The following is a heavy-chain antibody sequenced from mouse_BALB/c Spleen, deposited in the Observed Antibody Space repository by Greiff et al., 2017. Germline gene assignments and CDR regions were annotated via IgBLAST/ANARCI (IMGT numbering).Heavy chain of an antibody. V-gene: IGHV1S41*01. CDR2: IAPGSGST. D-gene: IGHD2-1*01. CDR3: AREGDYGNYHAMDC. Sequence: DLVKPGASVKLSCKASGYTFTSYWINWIKQRPGQGLEWIGRIAPGSGSTYYNEMFKGKATLTVDTSSSTAYIQLSSLSSEDSAVYFCAREGDYGNYHAMDCWGQGTSVTVSS. J-gene: IGHJ4*01. CDR1: GYTFTSYW.